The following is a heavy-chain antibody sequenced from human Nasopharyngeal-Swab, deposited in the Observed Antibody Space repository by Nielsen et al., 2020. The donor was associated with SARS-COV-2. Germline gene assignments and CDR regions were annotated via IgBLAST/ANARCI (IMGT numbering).Heavy chain of an antibody. D-gene: IGHD6-19*01. CDR1: GFTFGTFS. V-gene: IGHV3-23*02. CDR2: ISGSGAST. J-gene: IGHJ3*02. CDR3: VKKGQQWLADEAFDT. Sequence: GESLKISCGTSGFTFGTFSMGWVRQASGKGLGWVSVISGSGASTYYGDSVTGRFVISRDNSKNNLYLQMNNLKVEDAAIYYCVKKGQQWLADEAFDTWGQGTLVTISS.